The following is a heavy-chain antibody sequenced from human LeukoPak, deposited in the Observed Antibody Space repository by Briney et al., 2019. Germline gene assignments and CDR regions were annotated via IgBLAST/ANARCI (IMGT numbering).Heavy chain of an antibody. D-gene: IGHD4-17*01. V-gene: IGHV3-11*01. CDR2: ITSSGTTI. J-gene: IGHJ4*02. CDR1: GFTLSDHY. Sequence: KPGGSLRLSCTVSGFTLSDHYMSWFRKSPGRGLEWNSWITSSGTTIDYADSVKGRFTISRDNTKNSIYLQMNSLRADDTAVYYCARDPDYGDPYWGQGTLGTVSS. CDR3: ARDPDYGDPY.